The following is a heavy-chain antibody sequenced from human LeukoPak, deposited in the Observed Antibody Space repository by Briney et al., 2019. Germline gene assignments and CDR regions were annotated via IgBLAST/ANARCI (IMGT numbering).Heavy chain of an antibody. V-gene: IGHV4-59*12. CDR3: ARVEKGADYFDY. D-gene: IGHD6-19*01. CDR1: GGSISSYY. Sequence: SETLSLTCTVSGGSISSYYWSWIRQPPGKGLEWIGYIYYSGSTNYNPSLKSRVTISVDTSKNQFSLKLSSVTAADTAVYYCARVEKGADYFDYWGQGTLVTVSS. J-gene: IGHJ4*02. CDR2: IYYSGST.